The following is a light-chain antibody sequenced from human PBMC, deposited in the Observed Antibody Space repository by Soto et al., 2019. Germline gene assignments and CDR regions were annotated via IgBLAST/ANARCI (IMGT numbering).Light chain of an antibody. CDR3: QQYDGNWWT. CDR2: KAS. V-gene: IGKV1-5*03. CDR1: QSITTW. Sequence: DLPMTQSPSTLSASVGDRVIITCRASQSITTWLAWYQQKPGKAPKLLIYKASTLESGVPSRFSGSGSGTEFTLTISSLQPDDFATYYCQQYDGNWWTFGQGTKVEIK. J-gene: IGKJ1*01.